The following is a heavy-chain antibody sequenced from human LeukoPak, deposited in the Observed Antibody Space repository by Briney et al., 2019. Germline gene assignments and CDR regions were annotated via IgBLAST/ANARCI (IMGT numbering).Heavy chain of an antibody. D-gene: IGHD6-13*01. CDR1: GGSISSGGYS. J-gene: IGHJ4*02. Sequence: PSETLSLTCAVSGGSISSGGYSWSWIRQPPGTGLEWIGYIYHSGSTYYNPSLKSRVTISVDRSKNQFSLKLSSVTAADTAVYYCARDNSSSWYAFDYWGQGTLVTVSS. CDR3: ARDNSSSWYAFDY. CDR2: IYHSGST. V-gene: IGHV4-30-2*01.